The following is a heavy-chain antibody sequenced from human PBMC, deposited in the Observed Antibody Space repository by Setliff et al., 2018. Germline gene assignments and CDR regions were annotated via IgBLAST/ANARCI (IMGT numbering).Heavy chain of an antibody. CDR3: AKGSRDDWESAY. CDR1: GYSFTSYW. D-gene: IGHD3-9*01. Sequence: GESLKISCKGSGYSFTSYWISWVRQMPGKGLDWVSTVDGSGYSTFYADSVKGRFTISRDNSKNTLYLQMNSLRAEDTAVYYCAKGSRDDWESAYWGQGTQVTVSS. CDR2: VDGSGYST. J-gene: IGHJ4*02. V-gene: IGHV3-23*01.